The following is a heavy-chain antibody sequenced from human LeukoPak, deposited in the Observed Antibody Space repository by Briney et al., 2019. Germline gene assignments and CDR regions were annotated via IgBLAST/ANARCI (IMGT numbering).Heavy chain of an antibody. CDR3: AKAPVTTCRGAFCYPFDY. Sequence: GGSLRLSCAASGFSLSSYAMSWVRQAPGKGLEWVSAISDTGNTYHADSVKGRFTISRDSSKNTLFLQMNRLRPEDAAVYYCAKAPVTTCRGAFCYPFDYWGLGTLVTVSS. V-gene: IGHV3-23*01. J-gene: IGHJ4*02. D-gene: IGHD2-15*01. CDR2: ISDTGNT. CDR1: GFSLSSYA.